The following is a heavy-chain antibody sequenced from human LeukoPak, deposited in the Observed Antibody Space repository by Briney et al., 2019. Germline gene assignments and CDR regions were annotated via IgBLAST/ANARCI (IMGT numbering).Heavy chain of an antibody. CDR1: GYTFTGYY. CDR3: ARQTAVAGSQTIDY. J-gene: IGHJ4*02. V-gene: IGHV1-2*02. CDR2: INPNSGGT. D-gene: IGHD6-19*01. Sequence: ASVKVSCKASGYTFTGYYMHWVRQAPGQGLEWMGWINPNSGGTNYAQKFQGRVTMTRDTSISTAYMELSRLRSDDTAVYYCARQTAVAGSQTIDYWGQGTLVTVSS.